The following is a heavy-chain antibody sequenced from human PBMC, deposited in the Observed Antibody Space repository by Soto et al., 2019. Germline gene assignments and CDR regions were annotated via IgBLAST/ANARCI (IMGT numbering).Heavy chain of an antibody. Sequence: QVQLVESGGGVVQPGRSLRLSCVASGFTFSNYGMHWVRQAPGKGLEWVALIWYDGSNEYYADSAKGRFTVSRDNSKNTLYLQMNSLRAQDTAVYYCARDMARLSGTIGSYWGQGTLVTVSS. CDR1: GFTFSNYG. V-gene: IGHV3-33*01. CDR2: IWYDGSNE. D-gene: IGHD1-26*01. J-gene: IGHJ4*02. CDR3: ARDMARLSGTIGSY.